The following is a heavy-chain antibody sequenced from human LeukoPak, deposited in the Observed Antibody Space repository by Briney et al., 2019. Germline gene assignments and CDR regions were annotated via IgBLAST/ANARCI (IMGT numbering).Heavy chain of an antibody. CDR2: IYHSGST. V-gene: IGHV4-30-2*01. D-gene: IGHD3-10*01. J-gene: IGHJ5*02. Sequence: SETLSLTCAVSGGSISSGGYSWSWIRQPPGKGLEWIGYIYHSGSTYYNPSLKSRVTISVDRSKNQFSLKLSSVTAADTAVYYCARSSGSGSYTWFDPWGQGTLVTVPS. CDR1: GGSISSGGYS. CDR3: ARSSGSGSYTWFDP.